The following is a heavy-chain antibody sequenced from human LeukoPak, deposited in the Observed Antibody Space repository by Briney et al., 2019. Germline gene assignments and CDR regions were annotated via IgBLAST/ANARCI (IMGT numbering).Heavy chain of an antibody. Sequence: SETLSLTCTVSGGSISSGSYYWSWIRQPAGKGLEWIGRIYTSGSTNYNPSLKSRVTILVDTSKNQFSLKLSSVTAADTAVYYCARSQDGYSGYDRFDYWGQGTLVTVSS. CDR3: ARSQDGYSGYDRFDY. CDR2: IYTSGST. V-gene: IGHV4-61*02. CDR1: GGSISSGSYY. D-gene: IGHD5-12*01. J-gene: IGHJ4*02.